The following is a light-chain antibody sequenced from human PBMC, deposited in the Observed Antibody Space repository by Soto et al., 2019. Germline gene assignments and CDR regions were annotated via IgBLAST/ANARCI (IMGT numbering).Light chain of an antibody. Sequence: EIVLTQSPGTLSLSPGERATLSCRASQSVTSTYLAWYQQKPGQGPRLLIYGASSRATGIPDRFSCSGSGTDFTLTVSRLEPEDFAVYYCQHYGKSMYTFGQGTKLEIK. CDR1: QSVTSTY. V-gene: IGKV3-20*01. CDR3: QHYGKSMYT. J-gene: IGKJ2*01. CDR2: GAS.